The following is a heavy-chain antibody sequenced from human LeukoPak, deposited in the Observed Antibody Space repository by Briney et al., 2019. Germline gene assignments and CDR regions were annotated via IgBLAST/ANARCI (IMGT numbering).Heavy chain of an antibody. CDR3: AVYSLYFFDY. V-gene: IGHV3-30*04. CDR2: ISYDGSNK. CDR1: GFTFSSYA. Sequence: GRSLRLSCAAYGFTFSSYAMDWVRQAPGKGREWVAVISYDGSNKYYADSVKGRFTISRDNSKNTLYLQMNSLRAEDTAVYYCAVYSLYFFDYWGQGTLVTVSS. J-gene: IGHJ4*02. D-gene: IGHD5-18*01.